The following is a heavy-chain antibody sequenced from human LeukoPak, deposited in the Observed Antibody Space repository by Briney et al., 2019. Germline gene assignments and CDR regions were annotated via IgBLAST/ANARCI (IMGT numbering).Heavy chain of an antibody. J-gene: IGHJ6*03. CDR3: ARAPLTGYYMDV. Sequence: ASVKVSCKASGYTFTGYYMHWVRQAPGQGLEWMGWINPNSGGTNYAQKFQGRVTMTRDTSISTAYMELSGLRSDDTAVYYCARAPLTGYYMDVWGKGTTVTVSS. CDR1: GYTFTGYY. V-gene: IGHV1-2*02. D-gene: IGHD2-8*02. CDR2: INPNSGGT.